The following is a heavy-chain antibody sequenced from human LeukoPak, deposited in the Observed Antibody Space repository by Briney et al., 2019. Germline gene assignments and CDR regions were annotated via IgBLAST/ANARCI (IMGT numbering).Heavy chain of an antibody. CDR3: ARAGYDSSGYSTYYFDY. J-gene: IGHJ4*02. V-gene: IGHV3-74*01. Sequence: GGSLRLSCAVSGFTFRTYWMHWVRQVPGEGLVWVSRINEDGSITNYADSVKGRFSISRDNAKNTLYLQMNSLRAEDTAVYYCARAGYDSSGYSTYYFDYWGQGTLVTVSS. D-gene: IGHD3-22*01. CDR1: GFTFRTYW. CDR2: INEDGSIT.